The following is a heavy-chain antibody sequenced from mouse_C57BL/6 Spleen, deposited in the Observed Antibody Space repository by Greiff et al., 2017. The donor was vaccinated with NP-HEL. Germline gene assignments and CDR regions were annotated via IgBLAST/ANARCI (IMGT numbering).Heavy chain of an antibody. Sequence: VQLQQSGPELVKPGASVKISCKASGYTFTDYYMNWVKQSHGKSLEWIGDINPNNGGTSYNQKFKGKATLTVDKSSSTAYMELRSLTSEDSAVYYCARLERTAQATSDYWGQGTTLTVSS. V-gene: IGHV1-26*01. CDR1: GYTFTDYY. CDR3: ARLERTAQATSDY. CDR2: INPNNGGT. J-gene: IGHJ2*01. D-gene: IGHD3-2*02.